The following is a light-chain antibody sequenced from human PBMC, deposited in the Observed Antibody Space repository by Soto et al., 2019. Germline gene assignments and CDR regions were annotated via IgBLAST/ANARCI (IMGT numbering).Light chain of an antibody. CDR3: AAWDESLNGHVV. J-gene: IGLJ2*01. V-gene: IGLV1-44*01. CDR1: SSNIGSNT. CDR2: SNN. Sequence: QSVLTQTPSASGAPGQRVTISCSGSSSNIGSNTVNWYQQFPGTAPKLVIYSNNQPPSGVPDRFSGSKSGPSASLAISGLQSDDEADYFCAAWDESLNGHVVFGGGTKVTVL.